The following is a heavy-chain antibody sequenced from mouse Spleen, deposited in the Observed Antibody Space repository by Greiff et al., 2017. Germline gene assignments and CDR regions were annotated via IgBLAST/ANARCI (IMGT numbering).Heavy chain of an antibody. CDR2: IDPSDSYT. CDR1: GYTFTSYW. CDR3: ARGYGSSFFAY. V-gene: IGHV1-50*01. J-gene: IGHJ3*01. Sequence: VQLQQPGAELVKPGASVKLSCKASGYTFTSYWMQWVKQRPGQGLEWIGEIDPSDSYTNYNQKFKGKATLTVDTSSSTAYMQLSSLTSEDSAVYYCARGYGSSFFAYWGQGTLVTVSA. D-gene: IGHD1-1*01.